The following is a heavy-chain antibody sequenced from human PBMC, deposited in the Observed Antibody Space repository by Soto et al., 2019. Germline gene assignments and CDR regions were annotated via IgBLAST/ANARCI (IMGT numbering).Heavy chain of an antibody. CDR1: GGSFSGYY. CDR2: INHSGST. J-gene: IGHJ4*02. Sequence: SETLSLTCAVYGGSFSGYYWSWIRQPPGKGLEWIGEINHSGSTNYNPSLKSRVTISVDTSKNQFSLKLSSVTAADTAVYYCARDRLVRKLLWFEQSFDYWGQGTLVTVSS. CDR3: ARDRLVRKLLWFEQSFDY. D-gene: IGHD3-10*01. V-gene: IGHV4-34*01.